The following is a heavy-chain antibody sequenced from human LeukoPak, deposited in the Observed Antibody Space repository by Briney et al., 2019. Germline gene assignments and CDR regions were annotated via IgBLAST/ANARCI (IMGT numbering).Heavy chain of an antibody. J-gene: IGHJ6*03. CDR1: GYTFTSYD. D-gene: IGHD3-16*02. V-gene: IGHV1-69*05. CDR3: ARVAMITFGGVIVSNYMDV. Sequence: ASVKVSCRASGYTFTSYDINWVRQATGQGLEWMGRIIPIFGTANYAQKFQGRVTITTDESTSTAYMELSSLRSEDTAVYYCARVAMITFGGVIVSNYMDVWGKGTTVTVSS. CDR2: IIPIFGTA.